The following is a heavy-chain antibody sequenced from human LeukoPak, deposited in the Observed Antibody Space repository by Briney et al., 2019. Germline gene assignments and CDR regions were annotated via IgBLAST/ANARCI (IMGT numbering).Heavy chain of an antibody. J-gene: IGHJ4*01. V-gene: IGHV4-4*07. D-gene: IGHD6-13*01. CDR3: ACGVAAAGWLYFDY. CDR2: IYSSGTT. Sequence: SETLSLTCTVSGGSITSYYWSWLRQPAGKGLEWSGRIYSSGTTNYNPSLKSRVTISIDTTQFSLKLRSVPAAATAVYFCACGVAAAGWLYFDYWGQGSLVTLPS. CDR1: GGSITSYY.